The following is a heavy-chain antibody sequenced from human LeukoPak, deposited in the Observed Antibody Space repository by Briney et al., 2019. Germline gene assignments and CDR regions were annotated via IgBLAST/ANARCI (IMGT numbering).Heavy chain of an antibody. D-gene: IGHD5-12*01. CDR2: IYYSGST. CDR3: AGGCGGYVNNDY. V-gene: IGHV4-59*01. Sequence: SETLSLTCTVSGGSISSYYWSWIRQPPGKGLEWIGYIYYSGSTNYNPSLKSRVTISVDTSKNQFSLKLSSVTAADTAVYYCAGGCGGYVNNDYWGQGTLVTVSS. J-gene: IGHJ4*02. CDR1: GGSISSYY.